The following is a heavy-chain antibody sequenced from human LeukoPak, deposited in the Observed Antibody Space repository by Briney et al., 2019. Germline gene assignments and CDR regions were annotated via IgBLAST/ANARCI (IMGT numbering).Heavy chain of an antibody. CDR2: FDPEDGET. D-gene: IGHD6-13*01. CDR1: GYTLTELS. CDR3: ATRYGVAAADFDY. J-gene: IGHJ4*02. Sequence: ASVKVSCKVSGYTLTELSMHWVRQAPGKGLEWMGGFDPEDGETIYAQKFQGRVTMTEDTSTDTAYMELSSLRSEDTAVYYCATRYGVAAADFDYWGQGTLITVSS. V-gene: IGHV1-24*01.